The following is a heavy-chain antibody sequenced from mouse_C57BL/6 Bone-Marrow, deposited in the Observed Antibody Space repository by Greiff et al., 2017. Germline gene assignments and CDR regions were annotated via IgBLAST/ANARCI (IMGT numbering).Heavy chain of an antibody. J-gene: IGHJ2*01. Sequence: QVTLKVSGAELVRPGTSVKVSCKASGYAFTNYLIEWVKQRPGQGLEWIGVINPGSGGTNYNEKFKGKATLTADKSSSTAYMQLSSLTSEDSAVYFCARYSNYGYFDYWGQGTTLTVSS. CDR1: GYAFTNYL. D-gene: IGHD2-5*01. V-gene: IGHV1-54*01. CDR2: INPGSGGT. CDR3: ARYSNYGYFDY.